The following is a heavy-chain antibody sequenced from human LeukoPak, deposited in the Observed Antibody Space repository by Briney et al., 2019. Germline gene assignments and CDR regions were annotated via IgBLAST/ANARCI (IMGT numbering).Heavy chain of an antibody. CDR1: GYTLTGYY. CDR3: ARDRPYCSSTSCQVLSYYYYYGMDV. Sequence: ASVKVSCKASGYTLTGYYMHWVRQAPGQGLEWMGWINPNSGGTNYAQKFQGRVTMTRDTSISTAYMELSRLRSDDTAVYYCARDRPYCSSTSCQVLSYYYYYGMDVWGQGTTVTVSS. J-gene: IGHJ6*02. V-gene: IGHV1-2*02. CDR2: INPNSGGT. D-gene: IGHD2-2*01.